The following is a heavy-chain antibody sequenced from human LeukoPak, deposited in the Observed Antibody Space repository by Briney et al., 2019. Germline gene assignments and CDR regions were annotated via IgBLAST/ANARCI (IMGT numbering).Heavy chain of an antibody. CDR2: IYYSGST. CDR3: ARVSSWSFDY. D-gene: IGHD6-13*01. J-gene: IGHJ4*02. CDR1: GGSISNYY. V-gene: IGHV4-59*08. Sequence: SETLSLTCTVSGGSISNYYWSWIRQPPGKGLEWIVYIYYSGSTNYNPSLKSRVTISVDTSKNQFSLKLSSVTAADSAVYYCARVSSWSFDYWGQRTLVTVSS.